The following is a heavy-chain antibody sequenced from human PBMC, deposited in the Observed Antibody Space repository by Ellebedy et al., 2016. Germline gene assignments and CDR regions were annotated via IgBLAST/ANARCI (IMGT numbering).Heavy chain of an antibody. CDR2: IYYSGST. J-gene: IGHJ6*02. CDR3: AKLSAIATAGTYRYHSMDV. D-gene: IGHD6-13*01. CDR1: GGSISGYY. V-gene: IGHV4-59*01. Sequence: SETLSLTCTVSGGSISGYYWSWVRQPPGKGLEWIVYIYYSGSTSYNPSLKSRVTISVDTSKNQFSLKLSSVTAADTAVYYCAKLSAIATAGTYRYHSMDVWGQGTTVTVSS.